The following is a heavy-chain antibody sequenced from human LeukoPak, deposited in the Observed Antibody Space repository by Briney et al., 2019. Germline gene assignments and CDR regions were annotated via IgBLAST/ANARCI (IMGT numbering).Heavy chain of an antibody. D-gene: IGHD6-19*01. J-gene: IGHJ4*02. CDR1: GFTFSSYA. CDR3: AKAKKPYSSGWDPAGY. CDR2: ISGSGGST. Sequence: PGGSLRLSCAASGFTFSSYAMSWVRQAPGKGLEWVSAISGSGGSTYYADSVKGRFTISRDNSKNTLYLQMNSLRAEDTAVYYCAKAKKPYSSGWDPAGYWGQGTLVTVSS. V-gene: IGHV3-23*01.